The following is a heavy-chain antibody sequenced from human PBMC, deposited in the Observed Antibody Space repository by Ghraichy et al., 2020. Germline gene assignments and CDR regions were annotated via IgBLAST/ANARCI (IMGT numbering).Heavy chain of an antibody. CDR3: AKLGGALSTSTAWATVNYFDY. CDR1: GGSFSGFY. Sequence: ESLNISCAVYGGSFSGFYWSWIRQSPRKGLEWIGHINHRGDTDYNPTLKSRVTISVDRSQNQFSLKVTSVTAADTAVYYCAKLGGALSTSTAWATVNYFDYWGQGTLVSVSS. CDR2: INHRGDT. J-gene: IGHJ4*02. V-gene: IGHV4-34*01. D-gene: IGHD1-26*01.